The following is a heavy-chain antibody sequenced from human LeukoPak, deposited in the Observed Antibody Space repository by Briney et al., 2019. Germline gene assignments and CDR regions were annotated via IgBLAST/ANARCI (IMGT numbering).Heavy chain of an antibody. J-gene: IGHJ6*03. V-gene: IGHV1-69*05. CDR3: ARTITIFGGPGYYYYYYMDV. D-gene: IGHD3-3*01. Sequence: EASVKVSCKASGGTFSSYAISWVRQAPGQGLEWMGGIIPIFGTANYAQKFQGRVTITTDESTSTAYMELSSLRSEDTAVYYCARTITIFGGPGYYYYYYMDVWGKGTTVTVSS. CDR1: GGTFSSYA. CDR2: IIPIFGTA.